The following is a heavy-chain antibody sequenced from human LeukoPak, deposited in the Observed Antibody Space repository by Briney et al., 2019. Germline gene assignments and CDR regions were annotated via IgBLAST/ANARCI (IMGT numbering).Heavy chain of an antibody. Sequence: PGGSLRLSCAASGFTFSSYWMSWVRQAPGKGLEWVANIKKDGSEKYYVDSVKGRFTISRDNAKKSLYLQMNSLRAEDTAVYYCAKGSKEVLFTRDHYMDVWGKGTTVTISS. CDR1: GFTFSSYW. CDR3: AKGSKEVLFTRDHYMDV. V-gene: IGHV3-7*01. J-gene: IGHJ6*03. CDR2: IKKDGSEK. D-gene: IGHD3-3*01.